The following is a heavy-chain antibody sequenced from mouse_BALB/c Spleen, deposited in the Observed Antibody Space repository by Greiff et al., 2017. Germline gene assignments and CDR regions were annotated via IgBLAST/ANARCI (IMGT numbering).Heavy chain of an antibody. CDR1: GFTFSSYG. CDR3: ARQEAYDRYDGTPWFAY. CDR2: ISSGGSYT. Sequence: EVQLVESGGDLVKPGGSLKLSCAASGFTFSSYGMSWVRQTPDKRLEWVATISSGGSYTYYPDSVKGRFTISRDNAKNTLYLQMSSLTSEDTAMYYCARQEAYDRYDGTPWFAYWGQGTLVTVSA. J-gene: IGHJ3*01. D-gene: IGHD2-14*01. V-gene: IGHV5-6*01.